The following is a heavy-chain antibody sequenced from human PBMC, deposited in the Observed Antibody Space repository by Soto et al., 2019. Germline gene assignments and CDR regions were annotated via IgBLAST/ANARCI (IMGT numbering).Heavy chain of an antibody. D-gene: IGHD6-13*01. CDR1: GGSISSYY. Sequence: SETLSLTCTVSGGSISSYYWSWIRQPPGKGLEWIGYIYYSGSTNYNPSLKSRVTISVDTSKNQFSLKLSSVTAADTAVYYCARDAASAAAGTYYFDYWGQGTLVTVSS. V-gene: IGHV4-59*01. CDR3: ARDAASAAAGTYYFDY. CDR2: IYYSGST. J-gene: IGHJ4*02.